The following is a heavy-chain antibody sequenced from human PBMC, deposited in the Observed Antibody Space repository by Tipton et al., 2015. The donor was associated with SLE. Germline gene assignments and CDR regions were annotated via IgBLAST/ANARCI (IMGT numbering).Heavy chain of an antibody. D-gene: IGHD3-22*01. CDR3: AKEDDSSGYTDY. CDR2: ISGSGGST. CDR1: GFTFDDYA. J-gene: IGHJ4*02. Sequence: SLRLSCAASGFTFDDYAMHWVRQAPGKGLEWVSAISGSGGSTYYADSVKGRFTISRDNSKNTLYLQMNSLRAEDTAVYYCAKEDDSSGYTDYWGQGTLVTVSS. V-gene: IGHV3-23*01.